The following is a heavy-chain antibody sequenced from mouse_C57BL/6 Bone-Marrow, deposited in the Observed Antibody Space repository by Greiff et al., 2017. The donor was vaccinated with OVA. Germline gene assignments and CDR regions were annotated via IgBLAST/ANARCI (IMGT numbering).Heavy chain of an antibody. D-gene: IGHD2-1*01. V-gene: IGHV7-3*01. J-gene: IGHJ1*03. CDR2: ISNKANGYTT. CDR1: GFTFTDYY. CDR3: ARWDGNYLYWYFDV. Sequence: EVHLVESGGGLVQPGGSLSLSCAASGFTFTDYYMSWVRQPPGKALEWLGFISNKANGYTTEYSASVKGRFTISRATSQSNLYLQMNALRAEDSATDYCARWDGNYLYWYFDVWGTGTTVTVSS.